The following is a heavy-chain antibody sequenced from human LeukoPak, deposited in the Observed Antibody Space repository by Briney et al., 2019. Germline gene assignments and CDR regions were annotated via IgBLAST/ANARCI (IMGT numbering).Heavy chain of an antibody. CDR1: GFTFNTYA. Sequence: GGSLRLSCAASGFTFNTYAMHWVRQAPGKGLEWVSAISGGGTTYDADTMKGQFTISRDNSENTRYLQMNSLRSEGAAVYYCARAQYHWGQGTLVTVSS. V-gene: IGHV3-23*01. CDR2: ISGGGTT. J-gene: IGHJ5*02. CDR3: ARAQYH.